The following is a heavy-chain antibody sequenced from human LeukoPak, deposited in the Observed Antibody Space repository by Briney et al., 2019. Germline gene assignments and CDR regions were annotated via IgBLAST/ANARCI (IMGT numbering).Heavy chain of an antibody. J-gene: IGHJ4*01. CDR3: AKRPLSSCN. CDR2: IYSSGGT. Sequence: GGSLRLSCAVSGFTMRDNDMTWVRQAPGKGLEWVSLIYSSGGTSYADSVKGRFPISKDNSKNTLYLQMNSLRAEDTAVYYCAKRPLSSCNWGLGTLVTVSS. V-gene: IGHV3-66*01. D-gene: IGHD5/OR15-5a*01. CDR1: GFTMRDND.